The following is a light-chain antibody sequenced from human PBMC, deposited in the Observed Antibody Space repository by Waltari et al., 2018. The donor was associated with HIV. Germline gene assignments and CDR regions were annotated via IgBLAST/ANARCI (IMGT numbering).Light chain of an antibody. CDR3: QQFYTTPS. CDR2: WAS. J-gene: IGKJ4*01. CDR1: QSLLHSANNKNS. V-gene: IGKV4-1*01. Sequence: DIVMTQSPDSLAVSLGERATIHCKSSQSLLHSANNKNSLVWYQQKPGQPPKLLIYWASTRESGVPDRFSGSGSGTDFTLTISSPQAEDVAVYYCQQFYTTPSFGGGTKVEVK.